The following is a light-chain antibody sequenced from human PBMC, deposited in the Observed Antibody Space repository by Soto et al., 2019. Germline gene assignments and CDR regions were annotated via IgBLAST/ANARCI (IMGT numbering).Light chain of an antibody. V-gene: IGKV1D-16*01. Sequence: DIQMTQSPSSLSASVGDRVTITCRASQGISSRLAWYQQKPEKAPKSLIYAASSLHSGVPSRFSGSGSGTDFTLTISSLKPEDFATYYCQQYNSYPTTFGGGTKVEIK. CDR2: AAS. J-gene: IGKJ4*01. CDR3: QQYNSYPTT. CDR1: QGISSR.